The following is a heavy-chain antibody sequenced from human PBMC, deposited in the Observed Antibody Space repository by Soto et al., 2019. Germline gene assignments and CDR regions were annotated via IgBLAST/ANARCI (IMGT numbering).Heavy chain of an antibody. J-gene: IGHJ3*02. Sequence: GGSLRLSCAASGFTFSSYAMSWVRQAPGKGLEWVSAISGSGGSTYYADSVKGRFTISRDNSKNTLYLQMNSLRAEDTAVYYCAKDRAELLWFGESHPYDAFDIWGQGTMVTVSS. V-gene: IGHV3-23*01. CDR1: GFTFSSYA. CDR2: ISGSGGST. CDR3: AKDRAELLWFGESHPYDAFDI. D-gene: IGHD3-10*01.